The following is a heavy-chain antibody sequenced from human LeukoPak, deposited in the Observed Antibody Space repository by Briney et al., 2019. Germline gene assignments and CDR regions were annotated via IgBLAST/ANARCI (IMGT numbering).Heavy chain of an antibody. J-gene: IGHJ2*01. Sequence: GGSLRLSCAASGFTFSSYAMSWVRQAPGKGLEWVSAISGSGGSTYYADSVKGRFIISRDNSKNTLYLQMSSLRAEDTAVYFCAKDGGSNSYWYFDLWGRGTLVTVSS. CDR3: AKDGGSNSYWYFDL. CDR2: ISGSGGST. CDR1: GFTFSSYA. V-gene: IGHV3-23*01. D-gene: IGHD1-26*01.